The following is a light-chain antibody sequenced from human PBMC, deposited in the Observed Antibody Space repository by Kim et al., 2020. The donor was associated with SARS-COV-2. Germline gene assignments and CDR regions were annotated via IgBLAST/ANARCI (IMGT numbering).Light chain of an antibody. Sequence: QSVLTQPASVSGSPGQSITISCTGTSSDVGRYNYVSWFQQHPGKAPKLMIYDVSERPSGVSYRFSASKSGNTASLTISGLQAEDEANYYCNSFTTSSSWVFGGGTQLTVL. CDR2: DVS. CDR3: NSFTTSSSWV. CDR1: SSDVGRYNY. V-gene: IGLV2-14*01. J-gene: IGLJ3*02.